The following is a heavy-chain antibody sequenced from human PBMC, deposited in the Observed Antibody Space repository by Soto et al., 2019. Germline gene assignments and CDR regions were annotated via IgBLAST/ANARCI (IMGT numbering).Heavy chain of an antibody. CDR3: ARGPTIFGVVAMGYYYGMDV. Sequence: SLSLTSPVSGGSISSGGCYWSWIRQHPGKGLEWIGYIYYSGSTYYNPSLKSRVTISVDTPKNQFSLKLSSVTAADTAVYYCARGPTIFGVVAMGYYYGMDVWGQGTTVTVS. V-gene: IGHV4-31*03. CDR2: IYYSGST. CDR1: GGSISSGGCY. D-gene: IGHD3-3*01. J-gene: IGHJ6*02.